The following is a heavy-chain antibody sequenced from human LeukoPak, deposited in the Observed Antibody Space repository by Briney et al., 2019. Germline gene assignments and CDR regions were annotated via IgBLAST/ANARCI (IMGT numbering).Heavy chain of an antibody. CDR3: AELGITMIGGV. J-gene: IGHJ6*04. CDR2: INQDGSEN. Sequence: PGGSLRLSCAASGFTFSSFWMSWVRQAPGKGLEWVANINQDGSENYFVDSVKGRFIISRDNAKNSLYLQMNSLRAEDTAVYYCAELGITMIGGVWGKGTTVTISS. V-gene: IGHV3-7*01. CDR1: GFTFSSFW. D-gene: IGHD3-10*02.